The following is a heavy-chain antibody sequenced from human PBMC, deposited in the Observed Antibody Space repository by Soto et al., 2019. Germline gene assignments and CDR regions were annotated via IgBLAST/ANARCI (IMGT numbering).Heavy chain of an antibody. D-gene: IGHD6-13*01. J-gene: IGHJ6*02. CDR2: INPNSGGT. CDR1: GYSFTGYY. CDR3: ARSAAGPGYGRDV. V-gene: IGHV1-2*04. Sequence: QLVQSGTEVKKPGASVKVSCKASGYSFTGYYIHWVRQAPRQGLEWLGWINPNSGGTNYAQKFQGWITMTRDTSISTVYMDLSSLRSDDTAVYYCARSAAGPGYGRDVWGQGTTVTVSS.